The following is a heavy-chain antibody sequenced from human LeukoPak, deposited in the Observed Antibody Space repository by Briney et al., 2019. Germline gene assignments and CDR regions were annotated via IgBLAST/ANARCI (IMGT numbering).Heavy chain of an antibody. V-gene: IGHV5-51*01. CDR3: ARLLYYYDRSGYSNWFDP. D-gene: IGHD3-22*01. CDR2: IYPGDSDT. Sequence: GESLKISCKGSGYSFTSYWIGWVRQMPGKGLEWMGIIYPGDSDTRYSPSFQGQVTISADKSISTAYLQWSSLKASDTAMYYCARLLYYYDRSGYSNWFDPWGQGTLVTVSS. CDR1: GYSFTSYW. J-gene: IGHJ5*02.